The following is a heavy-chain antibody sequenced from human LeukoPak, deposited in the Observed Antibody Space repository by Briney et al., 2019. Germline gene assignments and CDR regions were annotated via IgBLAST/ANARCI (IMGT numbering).Heavy chain of an antibody. V-gene: IGHV1-2*06. Sequence: EASVKVSCKASGYTFIAYHMHWVRQAPGQGLEWMGRIHPSSGATNYAQKFQGRVTMTRDTSISTAYMELSRLRSDDTAVYYCASYCSSTSCYTGNYYYYGMDVWGQGTTVTVSS. CDR3: ASYCSSTSCYTGNYYYYGMDV. CDR1: GYTFIAYH. D-gene: IGHD2-2*02. J-gene: IGHJ6*02. CDR2: IHPSSGAT.